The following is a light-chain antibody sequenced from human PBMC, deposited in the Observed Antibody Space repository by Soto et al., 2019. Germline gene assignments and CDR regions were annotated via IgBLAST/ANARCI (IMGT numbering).Light chain of an antibody. CDR3: SSYTSSSLYV. J-gene: IGLJ1*01. CDR1: SRNVGGYNY. CDR2: NVS. Sequence: QSALTQPASVSGSPGQSITISCTGTSRNVGGYNYVSWYQQHPGKAPKLMIYNVSNRPSGVSNRFTGSKSGNTASLTISGLQAEDEADYYCSSYTSSSLYVFGTGTKLTVL. V-gene: IGLV2-14*01.